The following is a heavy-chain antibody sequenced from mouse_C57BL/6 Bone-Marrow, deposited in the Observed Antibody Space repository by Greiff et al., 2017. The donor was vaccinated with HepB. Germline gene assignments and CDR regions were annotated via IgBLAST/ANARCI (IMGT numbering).Heavy chain of an antibody. CDR2: IYPGDGDT. CDR3: ARRDDGAMDY. D-gene: IGHD2-14*01. CDR1: GYAFSSYW. Sequence: VQLVESGAELVKPGASVKISCKASGYAFSSYWMNWVKQRPGKGLEWIGQIYPGDGDTNYNGKFKGKATLTADKSSSTAYMQLSSLTSEDSAVYFCARRDDGAMDYWGQGTSVTVSS. V-gene: IGHV1-80*01. J-gene: IGHJ4*01.